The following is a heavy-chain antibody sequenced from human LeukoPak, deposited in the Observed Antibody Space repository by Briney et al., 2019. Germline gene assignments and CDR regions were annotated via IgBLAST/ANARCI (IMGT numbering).Heavy chain of an antibody. Sequence: GESLKISCRGSGYGFTSYWIVWVRQMPGKGLEWMGVIYPGDSNSRCSPSFQGQVTISADNSISTAYPQWSSLKASDTAMYYCARRAHSGAMITLDYWGQGTLVTVSA. CDR1: GYGFTSYW. D-gene: IGHD5-12*01. CDR2: IYPGDSNS. V-gene: IGHV5-51*01. CDR3: ARRAHSGAMITLDY. J-gene: IGHJ4*02.